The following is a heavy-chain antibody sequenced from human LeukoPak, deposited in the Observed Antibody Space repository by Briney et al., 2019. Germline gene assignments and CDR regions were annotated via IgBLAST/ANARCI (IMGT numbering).Heavy chain of an antibody. V-gene: IGHV3-48*03. CDR3: ARDTSIAPFDP. D-gene: IGHD6-6*01. Sequence: PGGSLRLSCAASGFTFSSYEMNWVRQAPGKGLEWVSYISSSGSTIYYADSVKGRFTISRDNAKNSLYLQMNSLRAEDTAVYYCARDTSIAPFDPWGQGTLVTVSS. J-gene: IGHJ5*02. CDR2: ISSSGSTI. CDR1: GFTFSSYE.